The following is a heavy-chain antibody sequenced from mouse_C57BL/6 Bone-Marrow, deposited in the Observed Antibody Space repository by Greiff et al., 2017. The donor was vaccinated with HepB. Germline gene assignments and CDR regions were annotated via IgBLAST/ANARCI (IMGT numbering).Heavy chain of an antibody. V-gene: IGHV1-18*01. J-gene: IGHJ3*01. D-gene: IGHD1-1*01. CDR2: INPNNGGT. CDR3: AREGILRYPFAY. Sequence: VQLQQSGPELVKPGASVKIPCKASGYTFTDYNMDWVKQSHGKSLEWIGDINPNNGGTIYNQKFKGKATLTVDKSSSTAYMELRSLTSEDTAVYYCAREGILRYPFAYWGQGTLVTVSA. CDR1: GYTFTDYN.